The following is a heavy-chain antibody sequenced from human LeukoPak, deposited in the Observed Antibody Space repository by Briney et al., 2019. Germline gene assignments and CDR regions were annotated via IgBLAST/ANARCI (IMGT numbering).Heavy chain of an antibody. Sequence: GGSLRLSCAASGFTFSSYSMNWVRQAPGKGLEWVSSITSSSSYMYYADSVKGRFTISRDNAKNSLYLQMNSRRAEDTAVYYCARDLSAGSFWGQGTTVTVSS. CDR1: GFTFSSYS. CDR2: ITSSSSYM. D-gene: IGHD5/OR15-5a*01. CDR3: ARDLSAGSF. V-gene: IGHV3-21*01. J-gene: IGHJ6*02.